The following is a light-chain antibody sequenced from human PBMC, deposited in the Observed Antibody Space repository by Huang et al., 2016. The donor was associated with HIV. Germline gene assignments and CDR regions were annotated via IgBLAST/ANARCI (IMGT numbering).Light chain of an antibody. CDR3: QQNNNWPPLFT. J-gene: IGKJ3*01. CDR1: QSVSSN. V-gene: IGKV3-15*01. CDR2: GAS. Sequence: QSVSSNLAWYQQKPGQAPRLLIYGASTRAAGIPARFSGSGSGTEFTLTISSLQSEDFAVYYCQQNNNWPPLFTCGPGTKVDIK.